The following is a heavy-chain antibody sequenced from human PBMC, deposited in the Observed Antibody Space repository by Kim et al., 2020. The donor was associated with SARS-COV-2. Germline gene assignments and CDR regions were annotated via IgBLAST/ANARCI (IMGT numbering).Heavy chain of an antibody. Sequence: GGSLRLSCAASGFTFSSYSMNWVRQAPGKGLEWVSSISSSSSYIYYADSVKGRFTISRDNAKNSLYLQMNSLRAEDTAVYYCARVSSGYCSSTSCRSHYYSIYYYGMDVWGQGTTVTVSS. CDR2: ISSSSSYI. D-gene: IGHD2-2*03. CDR1: GFTFSSYS. CDR3: ARVSSGYCSSTSCRSHYYSIYYYGMDV. J-gene: IGHJ6*02. V-gene: IGHV3-21*01.